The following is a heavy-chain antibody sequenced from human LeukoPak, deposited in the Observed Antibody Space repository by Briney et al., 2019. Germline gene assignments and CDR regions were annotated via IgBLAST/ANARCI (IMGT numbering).Heavy chain of an antibody. V-gene: IGHV6-1*01. D-gene: IGHD2-2*01. CDR1: GDSVSSNSAA. Sequence: SQTLSLTCAISGDSVSSNSAAWNWIRQSPSRGLEWLGRTYYRSKWYNDYAVSVKSRITINPDTSKNQFSLQLNSVTPEDTAVYYCARAVSVVVPAAIAFDIWGQGTMVTVSS. CDR2: TYYRSKWYN. J-gene: IGHJ3*02. CDR3: ARAVSVVVPAAIAFDI.